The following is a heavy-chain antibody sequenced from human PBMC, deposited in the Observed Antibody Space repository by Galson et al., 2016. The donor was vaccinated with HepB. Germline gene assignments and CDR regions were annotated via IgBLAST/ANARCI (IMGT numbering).Heavy chain of an antibody. CDR1: GFTFADYA. CDR3: PRGGSRDGWYFHD. CDR2: ISSEAYGENT. D-gene: IGHD5-24*01. Sequence: SLRLSCATSGFTFADYAMNWVRQAPGKGLEWVGFISSEAYGENTEYAASVKGSFTISRDDTKRVVYLHMHSLETEDTAVYYCPRGGSRDGWYFHDWGQGTLVTVSS. J-gene: IGHJ4*02. V-gene: IGHV3-49*04.